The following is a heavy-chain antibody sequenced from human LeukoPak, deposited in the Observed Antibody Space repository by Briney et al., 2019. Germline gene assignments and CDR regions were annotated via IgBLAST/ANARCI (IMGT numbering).Heavy chain of an antibody. CDR1: GYTFTSYG. V-gene: IGHV1-18*01. D-gene: IGHD3-10*01. CDR3: ARDGRAIAARPTPRYWFGEPNWFDP. Sequence: ASVKVSCKASGYTFTSYGISWVRQAPGQGLEWMGWNSAYNGNTNYAQKLQGRVTMTTDTSTSTAYMELRSLRSDDTAVYYCARDGRAIAARPTPRYWFGEPNWFDPWGQGTLVTVSS. CDR2: NSAYNGNT. J-gene: IGHJ5*02.